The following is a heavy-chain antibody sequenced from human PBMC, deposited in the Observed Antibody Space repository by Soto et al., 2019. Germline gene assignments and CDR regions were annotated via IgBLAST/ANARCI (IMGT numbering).Heavy chain of an antibody. CDR3: ARGVPAANYYYYGMDV. J-gene: IGHJ6*02. CDR2: INPNSGGT. D-gene: IGHD2-2*01. Sequence: ASVKVSCKASGYTFTGYYMHWVRRAPGQGLEWMGWINPNSGGTNYAQKFQGRVTMTRDTSISTAYMELSRLRSDDTAVYYCARGVPAANYYYYGMDVWGQGTTVTVSS. V-gene: IGHV1-2*02. CDR1: GYTFTGYY.